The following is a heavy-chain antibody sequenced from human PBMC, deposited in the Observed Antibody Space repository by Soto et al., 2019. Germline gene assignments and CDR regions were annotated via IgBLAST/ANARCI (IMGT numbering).Heavy chain of an antibody. CDR1: GGSISSYY. J-gene: IGHJ3*02. CDR2: IYYSGST. V-gene: IGHV4-59*08. Sequence: SETLSLTCTVSGGSISSYYWSWIRQPPGKGLEWIGYIYYSGSTNYNPSLKSRVTISVDTSKNQFSLKLSSVTAADTAVYYCARRYGLSAFDIWGQGTMVTVS. D-gene: IGHD3-10*01. CDR3: ARRYGLSAFDI.